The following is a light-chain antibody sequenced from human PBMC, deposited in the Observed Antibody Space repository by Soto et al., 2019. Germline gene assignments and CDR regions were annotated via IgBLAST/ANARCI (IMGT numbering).Light chain of an antibody. Sequence: EIVLTQSPGTLSLSPGERATLSCRASQSVSSSYLAWYQQKPDQAPRLLIYGASSRATGIPDRFSGSGSGTDFTLTISRLEPEDFAVYYCHQYDSSPVTSGQGTKVEIK. CDR1: QSVSSSY. V-gene: IGKV3-20*01. CDR2: GAS. J-gene: IGKJ1*01. CDR3: HQYDSSPVT.